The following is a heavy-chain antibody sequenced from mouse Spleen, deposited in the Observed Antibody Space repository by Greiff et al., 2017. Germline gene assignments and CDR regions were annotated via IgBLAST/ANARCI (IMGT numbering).Heavy chain of an antibody. CDR1: GFTFTDYY. V-gene: IGHV7-3*01. Sequence: EVHLVESGGGLVQPGGSLSLSCAASGFTFTDYYMSWVRQPPGKALEWLGFIRNKANGYTTEYSASVKGRFTISRDNSQSILYLQMNALRAEDSVTYYCARYDWGFAYWGQGTLVTVSA. CDR3: ARYDWGFAY. CDR2: IRNKANGYTT. J-gene: IGHJ3*01.